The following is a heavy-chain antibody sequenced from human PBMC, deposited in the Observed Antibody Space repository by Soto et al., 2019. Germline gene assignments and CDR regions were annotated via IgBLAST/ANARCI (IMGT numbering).Heavy chain of an antibody. CDR2: ISYDGSNK. J-gene: IGHJ6*02. CDR3: AKEGPTYYDFWSGYPNYGMDV. V-gene: IGHV3-30*18. D-gene: IGHD3-3*01. CDR1: GFTFSSYG. Sequence: QAGGSLRLSCAASGFTFSSYGMHWVRQAPGKGLEWVAVISYDGSNKYYADSVKGRFTISRDNSKNTLYLQMNSLRAEDTAVYYCAKEGPTYYDFWSGYPNYGMDVWGQGTTVTVSS.